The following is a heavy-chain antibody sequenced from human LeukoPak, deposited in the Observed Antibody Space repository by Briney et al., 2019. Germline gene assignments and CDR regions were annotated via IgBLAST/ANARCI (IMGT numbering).Heavy chain of an antibody. CDR3: ARVPTVISALWDY. V-gene: IGHV1-46*02. CDR1: GYTFNNHY. Sequence: ASVKVSCKASGYTFNNHYMYWVRQAPGQGLEWMGVINPSGGSTSYAQKFQGRVTITRDTSASKVYMELSSLRSEDTAVYYCARVPTVISALWDYWGQGTLVTVSS. D-gene: IGHD4-17*01. J-gene: IGHJ4*02. CDR2: INPSGGST.